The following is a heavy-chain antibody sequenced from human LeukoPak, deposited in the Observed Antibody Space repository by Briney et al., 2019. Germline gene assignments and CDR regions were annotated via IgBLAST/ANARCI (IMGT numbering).Heavy chain of an antibody. J-gene: IGHJ4*02. CDR1: GGSISSGSYY. V-gene: IGHV4-61*02. D-gene: IGHD3-10*01. CDR3: ARTLLGIDYGSGSYDFDY. Sequence: SETLSLTCTVSGGSISSGSYYWSWIRQPAGKGLEWIGRIYTSGSTNYNPSLKSRVTISVDTSKNQFSLKLSSVTAADTAVYYCARTLLGIDYGSGSYDFDYWGQETLVTVSS. CDR2: IYTSGST.